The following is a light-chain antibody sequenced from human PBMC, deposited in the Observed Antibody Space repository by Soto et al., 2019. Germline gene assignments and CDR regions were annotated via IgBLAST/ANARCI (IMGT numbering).Light chain of an antibody. Sequence: EIVVTHSPATLSVSPGERATLSCRASQSLDSNLAWYRQKPGQAPRLLIYDATTRATGIPARFGGSGSGTEFTLTISSLQSEDFAIYYCQQYKSWPFTFGPGTKVEIK. CDR2: DAT. J-gene: IGKJ3*01. V-gene: IGKV3-15*01. CDR3: QQYKSWPFT. CDR1: QSLDSN.